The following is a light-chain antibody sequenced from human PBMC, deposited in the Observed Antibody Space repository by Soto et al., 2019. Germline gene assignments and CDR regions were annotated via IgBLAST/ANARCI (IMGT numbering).Light chain of an antibody. CDR2: DVS. V-gene: IGLV2-14*03. CDR1: SSDIGGFNF. J-gene: IGLJ1*01. Sequence: QSALTQPASVSGSPGQSITISCTGTSSDIGGFNFVSWYQQHPGKAPKVMIYDVSNRPSGVSSRFSGSKSGNTASLTISGRQTDDEADDYCSSYTSSTLGVFGTGTKVTVL. CDR3: SSYTSSTLGV.